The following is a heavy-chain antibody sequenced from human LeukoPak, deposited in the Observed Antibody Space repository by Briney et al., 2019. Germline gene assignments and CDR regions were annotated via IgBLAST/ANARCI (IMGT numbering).Heavy chain of an antibody. CDR2: ISGSGGST. J-gene: IGHJ5*02. V-gene: IGHV3-23*01. CDR3: AKIKGQWLVLRNWFDP. CDR1: GFTFSSYA. Sequence: PGGSLRLSCAASGFTFSSYAMSWVRQAPGKGLEWVSAISGSGGSTYYADSVKGRFTISRDNSKNTLYLQMNSLRAEDTAVYYCAKIKGQWLVLRNWFDPWGQGTLVTVSS. D-gene: IGHD6-19*01.